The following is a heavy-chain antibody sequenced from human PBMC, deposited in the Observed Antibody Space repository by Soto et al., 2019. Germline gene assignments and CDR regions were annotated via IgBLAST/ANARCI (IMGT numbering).Heavy chain of an antibody. CDR2: IIPMFGTA. CDR1: GGTSRSYA. Sequence: QVQLVQSGAEVKKPGSSVKVSCKASGGTSRSYAISWVRQAPGQGLEWMGGIIPMFGTAKYAQKFQGRVTSTTDTATTIAYMELRSLRSEDTAVYYCNRGSEYDFWSGYLWGQGTLVSVSS. CDR3: NRGSEYDFWSGYL. J-gene: IGHJ4*02. D-gene: IGHD3-3*01. V-gene: IGHV1-69*06.